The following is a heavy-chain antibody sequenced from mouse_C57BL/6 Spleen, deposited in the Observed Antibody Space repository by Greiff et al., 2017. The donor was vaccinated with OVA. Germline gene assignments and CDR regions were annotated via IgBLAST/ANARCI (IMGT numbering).Heavy chain of an antibody. Sequence: QVQLQQPGTELVKPGASVKLSCKASGYTFTSYWMHWVKQRPGPGLEWIGNINPSNGGTNYNEKFKSKATLTVDKSSSTAYMQLSSLTSEDSAVYYCARGNSSGYDFDDWGQGTTLTVSS. CDR2: INPSNGGT. J-gene: IGHJ2*01. CDR3: ARGNSSGYDFDD. CDR1: GYTFTSYW. D-gene: IGHD3-2*02. V-gene: IGHV1-53*01.